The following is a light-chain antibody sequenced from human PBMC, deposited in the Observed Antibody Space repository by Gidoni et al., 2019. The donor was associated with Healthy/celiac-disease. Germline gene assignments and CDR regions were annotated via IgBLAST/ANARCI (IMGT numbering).Light chain of an antibody. CDR1: KVGNKY. CDR3: QAWDSSVV. Sequence: SYELTQPPPVTVSPGQTAIITCSGDKVGNKYACWYKQKPGQSPVLVYEQESKRPAGIPERFSGANSGNTATLTIGGTQAMDEADYYGQAWDSSVVFGGGTKLTVL. V-gene: IGLV3-1*01. J-gene: IGLJ2*01. CDR2: QES.